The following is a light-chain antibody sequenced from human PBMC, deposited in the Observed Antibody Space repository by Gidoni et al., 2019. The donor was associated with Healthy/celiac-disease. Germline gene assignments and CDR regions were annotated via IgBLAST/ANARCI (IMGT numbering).Light chain of an antibody. CDR3: FSYAGSSTWV. CDR2: EGS. V-gene: IGLV2-23*01. J-gene: IGLJ3*02. CDR1: SSDVGSYNL. Sequence: QYALTKPASVSGSPGQSISISCTGTSSDVGSYNLVSWYQQPPGKAPILMLYEGSQRPSGLSNLFSGSNSGNTASLTISGLQAEDESAYYCFSYAGSSTWVFGGGTKPTVL.